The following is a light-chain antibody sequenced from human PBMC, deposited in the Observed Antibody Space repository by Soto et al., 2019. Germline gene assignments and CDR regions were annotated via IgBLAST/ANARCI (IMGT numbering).Light chain of an antibody. CDR1: QSVSSN. CDR2: DAS. J-gene: IGKJ1*01. CDR3: QQYDDGPET. V-gene: IGKV3-15*01. Sequence: EKVMTQSPATLSVSPGERATLSCRASQSVSSNLAWYQQKPGQAPRLLIYDASTRATGIPARFSGSGSGTEFTLTISSLQSDVFAVYYRQQYDDGPETFGQGTKVDSK.